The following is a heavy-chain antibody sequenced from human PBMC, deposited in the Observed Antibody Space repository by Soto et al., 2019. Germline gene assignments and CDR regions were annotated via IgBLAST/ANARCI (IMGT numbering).Heavy chain of an antibody. CDR2: IYYSGRT. CDR1: GDSISSSSYY. J-gene: IGHJ4*02. Sequence: QLQLQESGPGLVKPSETLSLNCTVSGDSISSSSYYWGWIRQPPGKGLEWIGSIYYSGRTDYNPSLKSRVTISVDTSKNQFSLKLTSVTAAETGVHYCARSGGLHHMDCWGQGTLVTVAS. CDR3: ARSGGLHHMDC. D-gene: IGHD3-16*01. V-gene: IGHV4-39*01.